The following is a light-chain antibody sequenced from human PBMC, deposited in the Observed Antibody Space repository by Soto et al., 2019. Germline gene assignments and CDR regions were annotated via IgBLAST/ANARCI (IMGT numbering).Light chain of an antibody. J-gene: IGKJ2*01. V-gene: IGKV3-20*01. CDR2: GAY. CDR1: QSVSSSY. Sequence: EIVLTQSPGTLSLSPGERATLSCRASQSVSSSYLAWYQQKPGQAPRLLIYGAYRRPTGIPDRFSGSGSGTDFTLTSSSLEPEDCAVYYCQQYGRSPRTFGQGTKLEIK. CDR3: QQYGRSPRT.